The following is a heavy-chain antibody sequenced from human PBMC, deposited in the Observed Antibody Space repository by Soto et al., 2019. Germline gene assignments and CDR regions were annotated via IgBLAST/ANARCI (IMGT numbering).Heavy chain of an antibody. J-gene: IGHJ4*02. Sequence: QVQLQESGPGLVKPSQTLSLTCTVSGGSISSGGYYWSWIRQHPGKGLEWIGYIYYSGSTYYNPSLKRRVTISVDTSKNQFSLKLSSVTAADTAGYYWAREYCSGSYRFDYWGQGTLVTVPS. CDR2: IYYSGST. D-gene: IGHD3-10*01. V-gene: IGHV4-31*03. CDR3: AREYCSGSYRFDY. CDR1: GGSISSGGYY.